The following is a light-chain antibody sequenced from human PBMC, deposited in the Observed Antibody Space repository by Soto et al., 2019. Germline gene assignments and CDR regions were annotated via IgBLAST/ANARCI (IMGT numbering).Light chain of an antibody. J-gene: IGKJ4*01. CDR1: QSVTSTY. CDR2: GAS. V-gene: IGKV3-20*01. CDR3: QQSGTSPET. Sequence: EIVLTQSPGTLSLSPGERATLSCRASQSVTSTYLAWYHQKPGQAPRLLISGASTRATGVPDRFSGSGSGTDFTLTISRLEPEDFAVYYCQQSGTSPETVGGGTKVDIK.